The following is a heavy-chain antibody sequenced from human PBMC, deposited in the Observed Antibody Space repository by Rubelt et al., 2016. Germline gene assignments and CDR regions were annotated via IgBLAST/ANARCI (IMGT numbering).Heavy chain of an antibody. Sequence: EVQLVESGGGLVKPGGSLRVSCAASGFTFSNAWMSWVRQAPGKGLEWVSGICGSGDRTYYADSVKGRFTISRDNSKNTLYLQMNSLRAEDTAVYYCARVTFGVINAFDIWGQGTMVTVSS. CDR2: ICGSGDRT. D-gene: IGHD3-16*01. V-gene: IGHV3-23*04. CDR3: ARVTFGVINAFDI. CDR1: GFTFSNAW. J-gene: IGHJ3*02.